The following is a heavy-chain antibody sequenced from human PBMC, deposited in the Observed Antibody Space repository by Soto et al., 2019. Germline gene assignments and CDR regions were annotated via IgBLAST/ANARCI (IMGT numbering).Heavy chain of an antibody. CDR1: GGSISSSSYY. J-gene: IGHJ4*02. CDR3: ARHGITYYYDSSGYPDY. D-gene: IGHD3-22*01. V-gene: IGHV4-39*01. CDR2: IYYSGST. Sequence: PSETLSLTCPVSGGSISSSSYYFCCIRQPPWKGLEWIGSIYYSGSTYYNPSLKSRVTISVDTSKNLFSLKLSSVTAADTAVYYCARHGITYYYDSSGYPDYWGQGTLVTVSS.